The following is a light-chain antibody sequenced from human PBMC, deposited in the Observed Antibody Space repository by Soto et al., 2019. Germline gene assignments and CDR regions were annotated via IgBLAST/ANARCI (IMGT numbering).Light chain of an antibody. CDR2: SNN. J-gene: IGLJ3*02. CDR1: SSNIGSNT. Sequence: QSVLTQPASASGTPGQRVTISCSGSSSNIGSNTVNWYQQLPGTAPKLLIYSNNQRPSGVPDRFSGSKSGTSASLAISGPQSEDEADYYCAAWDDRLNGWVFGGGTKVTVL. CDR3: AAWDDRLNGWV. V-gene: IGLV1-44*01.